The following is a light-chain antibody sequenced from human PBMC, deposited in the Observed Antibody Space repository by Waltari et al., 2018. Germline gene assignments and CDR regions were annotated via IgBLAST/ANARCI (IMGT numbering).Light chain of an antibody. CDR3: QHYNTYSWT. Sequence: DIQMTQSPSTLSASVGNTVTITGRASQSITNWLAWYQQKQGKAPKLLIYKASSLEGGVPSRFSGSGSGTEFTLTISSLQPDDFATYYCQHYNTYSWTFGQGTKVEI. V-gene: IGKV1-5*03. CDR1: QSITNW. J-gene: IGKJ1*01. CDR2: KAS.